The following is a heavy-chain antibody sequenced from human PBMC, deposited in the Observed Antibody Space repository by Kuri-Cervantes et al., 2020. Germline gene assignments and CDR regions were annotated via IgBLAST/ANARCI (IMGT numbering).Heavy chain of an antibody. CDR2: ISYDGSNK. D-gene: IGHD2-2*01. J-gene: IGHJ4*02. Sequence: GGSLRLSCAASGFTFSSYAMHWVRQAPGKGLEWVAVISYDGSNKYYADSVKGRFTISRDNSKNTLYLQMNSLRAEDTAVYYCARDRYCSSTSCYHSMTTVTHFDYWGQGTLVTVSS. CDR3: ARDRYCSSTSCYHSMTTVTHFDY. CDR1: GFTFSSYA. V-gene: IGHV3-30-3*01.